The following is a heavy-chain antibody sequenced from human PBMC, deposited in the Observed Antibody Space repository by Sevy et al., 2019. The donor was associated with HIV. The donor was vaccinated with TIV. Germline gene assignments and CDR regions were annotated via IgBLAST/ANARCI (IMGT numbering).Heavy chain of an antibody. D-gene: IGHD2-2*02. CDR2: ISAYNGNT. CDR3: ARDRIVVVPAAITGWFDP. J-gene: IGHJ5*02. Sequence: ASVKVSCKASGYTFTGYGISWVRQAPGQGLEWMGWISAYNGNTNYAQKLQGRVTMTTDTSTSTAYMELRSLRSDDTAVYYCARDRIVVVPAAITGWFDPWGQGTLVTVSS. CDR1: GYTFTGYG. V-gene: IGHV1-18*01.